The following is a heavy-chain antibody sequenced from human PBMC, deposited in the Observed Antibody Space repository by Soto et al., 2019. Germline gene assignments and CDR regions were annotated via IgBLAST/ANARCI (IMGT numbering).Heavy chain of an antibody. CDR1: GGSISSYY. CDR2: IYYSGST. CDR3: ARLSVYSIGWYALDD. J-gene: IGHJ4*02. V-gene: IGHV4-59*08. Sequence: QVQLQESGPGLVKPSETLSLTCTVSGGSISSYYWSWIRQPPGKGLEWIGYIYYSGSTNYNPSLKSRVTISVDTSKNQFSLKLSSVTAADTAVYYCARLSVYSIGWYALDDWGQGTLVTVSS. D-gene: IGHD6-19*01.